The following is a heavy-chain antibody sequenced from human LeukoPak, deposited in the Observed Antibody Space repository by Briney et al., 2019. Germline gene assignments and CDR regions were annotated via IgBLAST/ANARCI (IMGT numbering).Heavy chain of an antibody. Sequence: GGSLRLSCAASGFTFSSYSMNWVRQAPGKGLEWVSGISGSGGSTYYADSVKGRFTISRDNSKKTLYLQMNSLRAEDTAVYYCAKEEWLLAVYFDYWGQGTLVTVSS. J-gene: IGHJ4*02. CDR1: GFTFSSYS. CDR3: AKEEWLLAVYFDY. CDR2: ISGSGGST. V-gene: IGHV3-23*01. D-gene: IGHD3-3*01.